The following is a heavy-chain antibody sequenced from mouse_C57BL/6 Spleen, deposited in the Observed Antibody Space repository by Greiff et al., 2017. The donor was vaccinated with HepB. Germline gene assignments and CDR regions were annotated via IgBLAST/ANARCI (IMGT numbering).Heavy chain of an antibody. V-gene: IGHV5-4*01. D-gene: IGHD1-1*01. Sequence: EVKLVESGGGLVKPGGSLKLSCAASGFTFSSYALSWVRQTPEKRLEWVATISDGGSYTYYPDNVKGRFTISRDNAKNNLYLQMSHLKSEDTAMYYCARDVSTTVVRPYWYFAVWVTGTTVTVSS. CDR1: GFTFSSYA. J-gene: IGHJ1*03. CDR2: ISDGGSYT. CDR3: ARDVSTTVVRPYWYFAV.